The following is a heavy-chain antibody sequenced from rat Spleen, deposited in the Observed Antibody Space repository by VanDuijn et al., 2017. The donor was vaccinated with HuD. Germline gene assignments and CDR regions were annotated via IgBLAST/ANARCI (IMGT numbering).Heavy chain of an antibody. CDR3: VKETNYGGLMDA. J-gene: IGHJ4*01. D-gene: IGHD1-11*01. CDR2: ISPSGGST. CDR1: GFTFNNYW. Sequence: EVQLVESGGGLVQPGRSLKVSCVASGFTFNNYWMTWIRQAPTKGLEWVASISPSGGSTYYRKPVKGRFTISRDNAKSTLYLQMDSLRSEDTATYYCVKETNYGGLMDAWGQGASVTVSS. V-gene: IGHV5-31*01.